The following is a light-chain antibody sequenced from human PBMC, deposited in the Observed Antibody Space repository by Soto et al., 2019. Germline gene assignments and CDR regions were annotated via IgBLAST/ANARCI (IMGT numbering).Light chain of an antibody. J-gene: IGKJ5*01. CDR3: QQYDNLPIT. Sequence: IQMTQFPSSLSASVGDRVTITCEASQDISNYLNWYQQKPGKAPKLLIYDASNLEIGVPSRFSGSGSETDFTFTITSLQPEDVATYYCQQYDNLPITFGQGTRLEIK. CDR2: DAS. CDR1: QDISNY. V-gene: IGKV1-33*01.